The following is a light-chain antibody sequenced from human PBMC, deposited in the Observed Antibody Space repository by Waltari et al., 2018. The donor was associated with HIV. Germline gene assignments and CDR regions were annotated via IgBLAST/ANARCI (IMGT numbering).Light chain of an antibody. CDR1: SRDVGGYNY. CDR3: SSYTSSSTLV. V-gene: IGLV2-14*01. Sequence: QSALTQPASVSGSPGQSITISCTGTSRDVGGYNYVSWYQQHPGKAPKLMIYEVSNRPSGVSNRFTGSNSGNTASLTISGLQAEDEADYYCSSYTSSSTLVFGGGTKLTVL. CDR2: EVS. J-gene: IGLJ2*01.